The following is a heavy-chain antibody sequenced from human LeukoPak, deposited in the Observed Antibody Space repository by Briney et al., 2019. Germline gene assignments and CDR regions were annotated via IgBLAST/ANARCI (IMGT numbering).Heavy chain of an antibody. CDR1: STSFNDYY. CDR3: ARRQLWLLWYFDY. D-gene: IGHD5-12*01. V-gene: IGHV4-34*01. CDR2: VDHRGII. J-gene: IGHJ4*02. Sequence: PSETLSLTCAVYSTSFNDYYWSWLRQSPGKRLEWIGEVDHRGIINYNPSLKSRITISADTAKSHFSLNLTSVTAADTAVYSCARRQLWLLWYFDYWGQGTPVTVSS.